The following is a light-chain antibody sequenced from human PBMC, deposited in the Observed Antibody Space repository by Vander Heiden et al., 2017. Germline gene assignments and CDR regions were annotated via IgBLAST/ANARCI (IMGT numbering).Light chain of an antibody. V-gene: IGKV3-11*01. J-gene: IGKJ4*01. CDR1: QNFEHF. Sequence: ILIQSPATLSLSPGDRATLSCKANQNFEHFLVWYQQKPGQAYRVVIYDASKRATGIPARFSGSGSGTDFTLTISSLEPEDFAIYYCQQRSNWLTFGGGTKVEIK. CDR3: QQRSNWLT. CDR2: DAS.